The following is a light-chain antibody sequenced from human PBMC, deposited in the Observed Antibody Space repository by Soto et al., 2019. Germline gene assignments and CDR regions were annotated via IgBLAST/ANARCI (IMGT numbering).Light chain of an antibody. Sequence: EIMSTQSPATLSLSPGERATLSCRASQSVSSYLAWYQQKPGQAPRLLIYDASNRATGIPARFSGSGSGTDFTLTISSLEPEDFAVYYCQQRSNWPPITFGQGTRLEIK. J-gene: IGKJ5*01. CDR2: DAS. CDR3: QQRSNWPPIT. V-gene: IGKV3-11*01. CDR1: QSVSSY.